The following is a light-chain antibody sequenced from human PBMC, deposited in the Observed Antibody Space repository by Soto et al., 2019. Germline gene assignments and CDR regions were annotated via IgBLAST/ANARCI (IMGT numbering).Light chain of an antibody. V-gene: IGKV3D-15*03. CDR1: QSVGRN. Sequence: EIVMTQSPVTLSVPPGERATLSCRASQSVGRNVAWYQQKPGQAPRLLMYDASNRATGIPARFSGSGSGTEFTLIISILQSVDFAVYYCQQFNKWPPVFGPGTTVYIK. J-gene: IGKJ3*01. CDR3: QQFNKWPPV. CDR2: DAS.